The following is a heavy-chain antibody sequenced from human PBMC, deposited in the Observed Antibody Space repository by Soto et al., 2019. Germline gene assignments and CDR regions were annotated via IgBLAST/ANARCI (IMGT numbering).Heavy chain of an antibody. V-gene: IGHV1-18*01. CDR3: ARGYVYPPTIFGAQPQKLPFFVHYYYYYMDV. CDR2: ITAYNGNT. CDR1: GFTFISYG. J-gene: IGHJ6*03. Sequence: ASVHVSCKASGFTFISYGISWVCQAPGQGLEWMGRITAYNGNTNYAQKLQGRVTMTRNTSISTAYMELSSLRSEDTAVYYCARGYVYPPTIFGAQPQKLPFFVHYYYYYMDVWGKGTTVTVSS. D-gene: IGHD3-3*01.